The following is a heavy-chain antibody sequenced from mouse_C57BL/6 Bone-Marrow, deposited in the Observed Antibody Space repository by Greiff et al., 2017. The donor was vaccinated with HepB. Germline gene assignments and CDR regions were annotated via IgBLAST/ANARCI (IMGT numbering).Heavy chain of an antibody. CDR1: GYTFTSYW. CDR3: TRLRYYYGSSYDAMDY. D-gene: IGHD1-1*01. J-gene: IGHJ4*01. V-gene: IGHV1-5*01. Sequence: EVQLQQSGTVLARPGASVKMSCKTSGYTFTSYWMHWVKQRPGQGLEWIGAIYPGNSDTSYNQKFKGKAKLTAVTSASTAYMELSSLTNEDSAVYYCTRLRYYYGSSYDAMDYWGQGTSVTVSS. CDR2: IYPGNSDT.